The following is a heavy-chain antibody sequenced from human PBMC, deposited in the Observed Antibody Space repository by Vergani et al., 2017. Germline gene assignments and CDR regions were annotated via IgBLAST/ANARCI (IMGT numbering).Heavy chain of an antibody. V-gene: IGHV1-3*01. CDR1: GYTFTGYY. J-gene: IGHJ4*02. CDR2: INAGNGNT. D-gene: IGHD3-10*01. CDR3: ARDNYYGSGSGGY. Sequence: QVQLVQSGAEVKKPGASVKVSCKASGYTFTGYYMHWVRQAPGQGLEWMGWINAGNGNTKYSQKFQGRVTITRDTSASTAYMELSSLRSEDTAVYYCARDNYYGSGSGGYWGQGTLVTVSS.